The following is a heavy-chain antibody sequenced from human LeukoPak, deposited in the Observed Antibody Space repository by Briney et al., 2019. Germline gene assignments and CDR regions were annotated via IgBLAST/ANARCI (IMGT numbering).Heavy chain of an antibody. CDR1: GFTFSSYW. CDR2: INSDGSST. CDR3: ARGRGKQQLVYYYYYMDV. J-gene: IGHJ6*03. D-gene: IGHD6-13*01. V-gene: IGHV3-74*01. Sequence: KPGGSLRLSCAASGFTFSSYWMHWVRQAPGKGLVWVSRINSDGSSTSYADSVKGRFTISRDNAKNTLYLQMNSLRAEDTAVYYCARGRGKQQLVYYYYYMDVWGKGTTVTVSS.